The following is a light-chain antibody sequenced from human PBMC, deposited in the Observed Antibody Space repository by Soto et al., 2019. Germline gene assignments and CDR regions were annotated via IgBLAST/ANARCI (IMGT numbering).Light chain of an antibody. Sequence: QSVLTQPPSASGTPGQRVTISCSGSSSNIGSNTVNWYQQLPGTAPKLLIYSNDQRPSGVPDRFSGSESGTSASLAISGLQSEDEADYYCAACDDSLNGWVFGGGTKVTVL. J-gene: IGLJ3*02. CDR1: SSNIGSNT. V-gene: IGLV1-44*01. CDR2: SND. CDR3: AACDDSLNGWV.